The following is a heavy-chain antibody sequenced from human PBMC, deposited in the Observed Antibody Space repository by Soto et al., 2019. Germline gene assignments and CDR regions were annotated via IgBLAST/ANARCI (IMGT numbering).Heavy chain of an antibody. CDR2: VVVGSDNT. V-gene: IGHV1-58*01. CDR1: GFTFSKSS. CDR3: AAEIDDYAXFNH. Sequence: SVKVSCKTSGFTFSKSSVQWMRQARGQRLEWIGWVVVGSDNTRYAQNFQDRVTITRDMSTSTSYMELSSLTSEDTAVYFCAAEIDDYAXFNHWGQRTPVTVSS. D-gene: IGHD4-17*01. J-gene: IGHJ5*02.